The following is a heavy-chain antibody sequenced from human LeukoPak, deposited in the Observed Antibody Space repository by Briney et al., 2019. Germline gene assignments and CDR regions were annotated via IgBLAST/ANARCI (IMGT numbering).Heavy chain of an antibody. V-gene: IGHV3-48*03. CDR2: ISSSGSTI. CDR3: AELGITMIGGV. D-gene: IGHD3-10*02. J-gene: IGHJ6*04. CDR1: RFTFSSYE. Sequence: PGGSLRLSCAASRFTFSSYEMNWVRQAPGKGLEWVSYISSSGSTIYYADSVKGRFTISRDNVKNSLYLQMNSLRAKDTAVYYCAELGITMIGGVWGKGTTVTISS.